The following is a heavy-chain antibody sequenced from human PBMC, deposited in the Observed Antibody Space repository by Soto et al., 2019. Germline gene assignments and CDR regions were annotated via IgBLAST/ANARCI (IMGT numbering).Heavy chain of an antibody. Sequence: EVQLVESGGGLVQPGGSLRLSCAASGFTFSSYWMSWVRQAPGKGLEWVANIKQDGSEKYYVDSVKGRFTISRDNAKNSLYLQMNSLRAEDTAVYYCARSGAACTYYYYYMDVWGKGTTVTVSS. CDR3: ARSGAACTYYYYYMDV. D-gene: IGHD6-13*01. CDR1: GFTFSSYW. V-gene: IGHV3-7*01. CDR2: IKQDGSEK. J-gene: IGHJ6*03.